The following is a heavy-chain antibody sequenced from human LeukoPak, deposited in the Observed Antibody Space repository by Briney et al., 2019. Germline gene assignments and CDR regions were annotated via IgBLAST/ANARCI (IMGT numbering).Heavy chain of an antibody. J-gene: IGHJ5*02. V-gene: IGHV4-34*01. CDR2: INHSGST. CDR1: GGSFSGYY. D-gene: IGHD2-2*01. CDR3: ASSLIVVVPAALNWFDP. Sequence: PSETLSLTCAVYGGSFSGYYWSWIRQPPGKGLEWIGEINHSGSTNYNPSLKSRVTISVDTSKNQFSLKLSSVTAADTAVYYCASSLIVVVPAALNWFDPWGQGTLVTVSS.